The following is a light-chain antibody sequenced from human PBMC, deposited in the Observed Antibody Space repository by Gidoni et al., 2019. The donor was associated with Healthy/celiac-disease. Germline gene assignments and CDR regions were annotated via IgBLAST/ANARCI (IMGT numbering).Light chain of an antibody. J-gene: IGKJ5*01. V-gene: IGKV1-5*03. CDR3: QRYKSYAIT. CDR1: QSISSW. CDR2: KAS. Sequence: DIQMTQSPSTLSASVGDRVTITCRASQSISSWLAWYQHKPGKAPMLLIYKASSLESRVPSRLSGSGSETESTISISRLQPDDVATYYCQRYKSYAITFGQGTRLEIK.